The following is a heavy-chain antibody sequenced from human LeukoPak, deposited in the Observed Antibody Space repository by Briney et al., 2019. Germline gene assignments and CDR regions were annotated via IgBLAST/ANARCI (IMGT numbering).Heavy chain of an antibody. V-gene: IGHV3-9*01. J-gene: IGHJ6*02. CDR1: GFTFDDYA. D-gene: IGHD1-26*01. CDR2: ISWNSGSI. Sequence: PGGSLRLSCAASGFTFDDYAMHWVRQAPGKGLEWVSGISWNSGSIGYADSVKGRFTISRDNAKNSLYLQMNSLRAEDTAVYYCARTWELPRYYYGMDVWGQGTTVTVSS. CDR3: ARTWELPRYYYGMDV.